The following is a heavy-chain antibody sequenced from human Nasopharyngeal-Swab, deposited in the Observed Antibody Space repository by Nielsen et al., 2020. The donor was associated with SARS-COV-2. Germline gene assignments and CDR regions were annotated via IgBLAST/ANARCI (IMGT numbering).Heavy chain of an antibody. CDR3: AKAGGYYYGSGRLYVDY. D-gene: IGHD3-10*01. V-gene: IGHV3-23*01. CDR1: GFTFRTYA. CDR2: ISGTGAST. J-gene: IGHJ4*02. Sequence: GESLKISCAASGFTFRTYAVTWVRQAPGKGLEWVSGISGTGASTYYADSVKGRFTISRDNSENTVFLQMNSLRVEDTAVYYCAKAGGYYYGSGRLYVDYWGQGTLVTVSS.